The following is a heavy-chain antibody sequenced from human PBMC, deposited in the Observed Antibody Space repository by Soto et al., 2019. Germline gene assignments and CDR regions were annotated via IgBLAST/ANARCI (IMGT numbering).Heavy chain of an antibody. J-gene: IGHJ4*02. CDR1: GFTFSSYG. D-gene: IGHD2-2*01. CDR2: ISYDGSNK. Sequence: QVQLVESGGGVVQPGRSLRLSCAASGFTFSSYGMHWVRQAPGKGLEWVAVISYDGSNKYYADSVKGRFTISRDNSKTTLYLQMNSLRAEDTAVYYCAKAEYQLLFILDYWGQGTLVTVSS. V-gene: IGHV3-30*18. CDR3: AKAEYQLLFILDY.